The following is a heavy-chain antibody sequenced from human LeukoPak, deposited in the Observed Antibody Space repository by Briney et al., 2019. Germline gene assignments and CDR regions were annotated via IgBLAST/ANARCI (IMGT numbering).Heavy chain of an antibody. D-gene: IGHD2-2*01. J-gene: IGHJ1*01. CDR1: GFTFSTYW. V-gene: IGHV3-7*01. CDR3: TREEYCSSSNCKSGDEYFQH. CDR2: IKEDGSEK. Sequence: GGSLRLSCAASGFTFSTYWMSWVRQAPGKGLEWVANIKEDGSEKYYVDSAKGRFTISRDNAKNSLYLQMNSLRAEDTAVYYCTREEYCSSSNCKSGDEYFQHWGQGTVVTVSS.